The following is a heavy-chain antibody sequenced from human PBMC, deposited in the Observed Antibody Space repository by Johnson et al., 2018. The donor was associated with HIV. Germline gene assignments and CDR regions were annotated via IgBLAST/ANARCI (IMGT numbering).Heavy chain of an antibody. V-gene: IGHV3-11*04. CDR2: ISSSGGTI. D-gene: IGHD3-22*01. J-gene: IGHJ3*02. Sequence: QVQLVESGGGLVQPGRSLRLSCAASGFTFDDFAMHWVRQAPGKGLEWVSYISSSGGTIYYADSVKGRFSISRDNAKNSLYLQMNSLRAEDTAVYYCARDRGYWDAFDIWGQGTMVTVSS. CDR1: GFTFDDFA. CDR3: ARDRGYWDAFDI.